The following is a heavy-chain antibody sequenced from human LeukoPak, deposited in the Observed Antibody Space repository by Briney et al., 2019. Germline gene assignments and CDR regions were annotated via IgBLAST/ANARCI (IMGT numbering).Heavy chain of an antibody. CDR1: GYTFTSYD. CDR3: ARRGCSSTSCYNNWFDP. D-gene: IGHD2-2*02. V-gene: IGHV1-8*03. CDR2: MNPNSGNT. Sequence: ASVKVSCKASGYTFTSYDINWVRQATGQGLEWMGWMNPNSGNTGYAQKFQGRVTITRNTSISTAYMELSSLRSKDTAVYYCARRGCSSTSCYNNWFDPWGQGTLVTVSS. J-gene: IGHJ5*02.